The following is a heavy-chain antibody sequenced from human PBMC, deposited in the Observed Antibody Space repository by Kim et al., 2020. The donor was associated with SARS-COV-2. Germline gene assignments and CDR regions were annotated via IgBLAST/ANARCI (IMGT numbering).Heavy chain of an antibody. CDR3: ARMGYSYGYNDWYFDL. J-gene: IGHJ2*01. V-gene: IGHV1-8*01. D-gene: IGHD5-18*01. Sequence: KFQGRVTRTRNTSISTAYMELSSLRSEDTAVYYCARMGYSYGYNDWYFDLWGRGTLVTVSS.